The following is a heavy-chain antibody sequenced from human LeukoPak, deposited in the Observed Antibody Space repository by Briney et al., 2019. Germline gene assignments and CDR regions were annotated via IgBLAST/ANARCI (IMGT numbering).Heavy chain of an antibody. J-gene: IGHJ3*02. CDR1: GFTFSSYW. CDR3: ASATIAVVVRDAFDI. Sequence: GGSLRLSCAASGFTFSSYWMHWVRQAPGKGLVWVSRINTDGTRTSYADSVEGRFTISRDNAKNTLYLQMNSLRAEDTAVYYCASATIAVVVRDAFDIWGQGTMVTVSS. V-gene: IGHV3-74*01. CDR2: INTDGTRT. D-gene: IGHD3-22*01.